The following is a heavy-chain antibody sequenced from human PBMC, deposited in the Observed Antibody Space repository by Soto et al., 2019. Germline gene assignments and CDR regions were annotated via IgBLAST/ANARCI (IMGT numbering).Heavy chain of an antibody. CDR1: GGSISSGDYY. V-gene: IGHV4-30-4*01. Sequence: PSETLSLTCTVSGGSISSGDYYWSWIRQPPGKGLEWIGYIYNSGSTYYNPSLKSRVIISVDTSKNQFSLKLSSVTAADTAVYYCARVNDYSNTHFDYWGQGTLVTVSS. CDR2: IYNSGST. CDR3: ARVNDYSNTHFDY. J-gene: IGHJ4*02. D-gene: IGHD4-4*01.